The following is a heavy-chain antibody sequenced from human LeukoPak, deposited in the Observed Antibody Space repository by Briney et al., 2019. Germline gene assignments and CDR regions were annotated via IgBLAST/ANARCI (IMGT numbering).Heavy chain of an antibody. V-gene: IGHV3-21*01. CDR1: GFTFSTYN. CDR3: AELGITMIGGV. D-gene: IGHD3-10*02. CDR2: ISSGSTDI. Sequence: PGGSLRLSCAASGFTFSTYNMNWVRQAPGKGLEWVSSISSGSTDIYYGDSVKGRFTISRDNAKNSLYLQMNSLRAEDTAVYYCAELGITMIGGVWGKGTTVTISS. J-gene: IGHJ6*04.